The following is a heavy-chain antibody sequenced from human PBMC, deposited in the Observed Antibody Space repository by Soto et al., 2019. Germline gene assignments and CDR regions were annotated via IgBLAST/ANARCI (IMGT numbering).Heavy chain of an antibody. J-gene: IGHJ6*02. V-gene: IGHV6-1*01. CDR2: TYYRCKWYN. CDR1: GDRVSSNSAA. CDR3: ARELLNDVLLDYYGMDV. Sequence: SQTLSLTWAISGDRVSSNSAALNGIRQSPSRGLEWLGRTYYRCKWYNDYAVSVKSRITITADTSNNHFSLQLSSVTPEDTAVYYCARELLNDVLLDYYGMDVWGQGTTVTVSS. D-gene: IGHD1-1*01.